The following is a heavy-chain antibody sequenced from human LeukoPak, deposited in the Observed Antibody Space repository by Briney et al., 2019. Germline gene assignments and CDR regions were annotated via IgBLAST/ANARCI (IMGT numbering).Heavy chain of an antibody. V-gene: IGHV4-39*01. CDR3: ARRRYYDSSGCFDY. Sequence: SETLSLTCTVSGGSISSSSYYWGWIRRPPGKGLEWIGSIYYSGSTYYNPSLKSRVTISVDTSKNQFSLKLSSVTAADTAVYYCARRRYYDSSGCFDYWGQGTLVTVSS. J-gene: IGHJ4*02. CDR2: IYYSGST. CDR1: GGSISSSSYY. D-gene: IGHD3-22*01.